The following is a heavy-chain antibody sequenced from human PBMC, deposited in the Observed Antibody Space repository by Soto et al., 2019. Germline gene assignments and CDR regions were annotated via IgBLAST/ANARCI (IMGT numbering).Heavy chain of an antibody. CDR2: TRNKANSYTT. CDR1: GFTFSDHY. CDR3: ARELMTPVTYYDY. J-gene: IGHJ4*02. Sequence: EVQLVESGGGLVQPGGSLRLSCAASGFTFSDHYMDWVRQAPGKGLEWVGRTRNKANSYTTEYAASVKGRFTISRDDSKNSLYLQMNSLKTEDTAVYYCARELMTPVTYYDYWGQGTLVTVAS. V-gene: IGHV3-72*01. D-gene: IGHD4-17*01.